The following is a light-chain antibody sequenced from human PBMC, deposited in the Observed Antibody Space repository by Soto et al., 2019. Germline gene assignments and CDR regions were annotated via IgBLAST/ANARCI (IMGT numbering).Light chain of an antibody. J-gene: IGKJ5*01. CDR2: GAS. Sequence: EIVMTQSPATLSVSPGERATLSCRASQSVGGNLAWYQQKPGQAPRLLIYGASTRATGIPARFSGSGSGTEFTLTISSLQSEDFAVYYCQQYNNWPPIIFGQGTRLEIK. CDR1: QSVGGN. CDR3: QQYNNWPPII. V-gene: IGKV3-15*01.